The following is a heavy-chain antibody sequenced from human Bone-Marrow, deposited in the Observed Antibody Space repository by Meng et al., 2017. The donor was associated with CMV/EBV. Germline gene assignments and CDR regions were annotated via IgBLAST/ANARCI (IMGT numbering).Heavy chain of an antibody. CDR2: IIPYSGDT. D-gene: IGHD3-10*01. V-gene: IGHV1-2*02. CDR1: GYTFTAYY. J-gene: IGHJ4*02. CDR3: ARALRITMVRGATFDY. Sequence: ASVKVSCKTSGYTFTAYYMHWVRQAPGQGLEWMGWIIPYSGDTYYAQKFQGRVTMTRDTSISTGYMELSRLSSDDTAMYYCARALRITMVRGATFDYWGQGTLVTVSS.